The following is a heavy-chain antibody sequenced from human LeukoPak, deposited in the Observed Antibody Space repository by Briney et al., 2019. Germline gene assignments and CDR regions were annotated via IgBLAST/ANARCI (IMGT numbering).Heavy chain of an antibody. J-gene: IGHJ6*03. Sequence: PSETMSLTCTVAGGSISSSGYYWGWIRHPPGKGLEWIGGTFYGGCTYYAPSLKSRVTISVDTSTTQFSLRLSSVTAADTAVYYCARWQVGATPCCYYYMDVWGKGTTVAVSS. CDR2: TFYGGCT. CDR3: ARWQVGATPCCYYYMDV. D-gene: IGHD1-26*01. CDR1: GGSISSSGYY. V-gene: IGHV4-39*01.